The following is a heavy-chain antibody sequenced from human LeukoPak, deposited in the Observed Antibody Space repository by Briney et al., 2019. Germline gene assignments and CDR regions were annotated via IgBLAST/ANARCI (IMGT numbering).Heavy chain of an antibody. V-gene: IGHV3-21*01. CDR1: GFTFSSYA. CDR3: ARDSGPLFDP. D-gene: IGHD7-27*01. Sequence: GGSLRLSCEASGFTFSSYAMTWVRQAPGKGLEWVSSISSSNTFIDYADSVKGRFTISRDNAKNSLYLQMTSLRVEDTGVYYCARDSGPLFDPWGHGTLVTVSS. J-gene: IGHJ5*02. CDR2: ISSSNTFI.